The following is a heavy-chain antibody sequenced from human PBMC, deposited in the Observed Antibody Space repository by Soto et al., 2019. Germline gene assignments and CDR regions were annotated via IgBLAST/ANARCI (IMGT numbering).Heavy chain of an antibody. Sequence: GGSLRLSCAASGFMFSTTDMSWVRQAPGKGLEWLTTIEGSGEITYYADSVKGRFTISRDNSKSTVYLQMDSLTADDTAVYFCVKNSGWFNTWGQGTPVTVSS. CDR2: IEGSGEIT. V-gene: IGHV3-23*01. D-gene: IGHD3-10*01. J-gene: IGHJ5*02. CDR1: GFMFSTTD. CDR3: VKNSGWFNT.